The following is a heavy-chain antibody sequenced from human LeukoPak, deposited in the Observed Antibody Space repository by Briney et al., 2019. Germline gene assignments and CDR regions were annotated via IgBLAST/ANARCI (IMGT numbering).Heavy chain of an antibody. V-gene: IGHV3-53*01. Sequence: GGSLRLSCAASGFTLSTYYMNWVRQAPGKGLEWVSIVYSGGSPYNADSVKGRFTISRDTSKNTLSLQMNRLRAEDTAVYFCARVGDHFHWNLDLWGRGTLVTVSS. J-gene: IGHJ2*01. CDR1: GFTLSTYY. CDR3: ARVGDHFHWNLDL. D-gene: IGHD3-3*02. CDR2: VYSGGSP.